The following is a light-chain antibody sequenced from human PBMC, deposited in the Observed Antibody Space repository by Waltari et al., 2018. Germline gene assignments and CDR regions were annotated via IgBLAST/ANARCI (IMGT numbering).Light chain of an antibody. V-gene: IGLV2-14*03. CDR1: SSDIGGYDY. J-gene: IGLJ2*01. CDR2: DVS. CDR3: SSYTSSNTLV. Sequence: QSALTQPASVSGSPGQSIAISCTGTSSDIGGYDYVSWYQQHPGKAPKLMIYDVSNRPSGIFTRLSGSKSGNTASLTISGLQTEDEADYYCSSYTSSNTLVFGGGTKLTVL.